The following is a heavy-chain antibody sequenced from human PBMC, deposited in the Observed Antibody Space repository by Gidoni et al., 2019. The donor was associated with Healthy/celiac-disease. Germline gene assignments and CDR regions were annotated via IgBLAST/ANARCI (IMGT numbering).Heavy chain of an antibody. CDR1: GFTVRSNY. D-gene: IGHD6-13*01. CDR3: AREEVAAADYYYYYMDV. CDR2: IYSGGST. J-gene: IGHJ6*03. Sequence: EVQLVESGGGLVQPGGSLRLSCAASGFTVRSNYMSWVRQAPGKGLEWVSVIYSGGSTYYADSVKGRFTISRDNSKNTLYLQMNSLRAEDTAVYYCAREEVAAADYYYYYMDVWGKGTTVTVSS. V-gene: IGHV3-66*01.